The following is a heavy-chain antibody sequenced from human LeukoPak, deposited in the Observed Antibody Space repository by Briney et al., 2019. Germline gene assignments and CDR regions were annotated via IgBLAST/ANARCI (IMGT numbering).Heavy chain of an antibody. Sequence: PSETLSLTCTVSGDSVSSGGYHWVWIRQRPGKGLEWIGYIYYTGSTSYNPSLKSRLTIAVDTSKNQSSLKLSSVTAADTAVYYCARPLNTVHDTSDVWGQGTMVTVSS. D-gene: IGHD3-22*01. CDR2: IYYTGST. V-gene: IGHV4-31*03. J-gene: IGHJ3*01. CDR3: ARPLNTVHDTSDV. CDR1: GDSVSSGGYH.